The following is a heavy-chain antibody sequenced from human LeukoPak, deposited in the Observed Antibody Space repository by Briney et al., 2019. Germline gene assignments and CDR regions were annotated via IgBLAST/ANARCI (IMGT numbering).Heavy chain of an antibody. V-gene: IGHV4-59*12. D-gene: IGHD3-3*01. Sequence: SETLSLTCIVSGGSISSYYWSWIRQPPGKGLEWIGYIYYSGSTNYNPSLKSRVTISVDTSKNQFSLKLSSVTAADTAVYYCARAYYDFWSGSPYYMDVWGKGTTVTVSS. CDR1: GGSISSYY. CDR2: IYYSGST. J-gene: IGHJ6*03. CDR3: ARAYYDFWSGSPYYMDV.